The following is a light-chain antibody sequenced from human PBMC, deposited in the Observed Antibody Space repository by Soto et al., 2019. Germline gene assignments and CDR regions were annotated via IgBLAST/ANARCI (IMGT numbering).Light chain of an antibody. V-gene: IGKV3-15*01. CDR2: GAS. J-gene: IGKJ1*01. CDR3: QQYNNWPLT. Sequence: EIVMTQSPATLSVSPGERATLSCRASQSVSSNLAWYQQKPVQAPRLLIYGASTRATGIPARFSGSGSGTEFTRTISSLQSEDFAVYDCQQYNNWPLTFGQGTKVEIK. CDR1: QSVSSN.